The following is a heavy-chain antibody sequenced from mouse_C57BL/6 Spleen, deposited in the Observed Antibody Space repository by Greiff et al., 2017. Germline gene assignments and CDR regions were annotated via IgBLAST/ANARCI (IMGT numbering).Heavy chain of an antibody. CDR3: ARNYGSRGAMDY. V-gene: IGHV1-39*01. D-gene: IGHD1-1*01. CDR2: INPNYGTT. CDR1: GYSFTDYN. Sequence: EVKLVESGPELVKPGASVKISCKASGYSFTDYNMNWVKQSNGKSLEWIGVINPNYGTTSYNQKFKGKATLTVDQSSSTAYMQLNSLTSEDSAVYYCARNYGSRGAMDYWGQGTSVTVSS. J-gene: IGHJ4*01.